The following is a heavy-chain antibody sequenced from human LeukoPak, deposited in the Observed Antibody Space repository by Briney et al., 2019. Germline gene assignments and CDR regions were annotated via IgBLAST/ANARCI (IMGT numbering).Heavy chain of an antibody. J-gene: IGHJ4*02. CDR3: ARDGGVRYFDWLFNDY. V-gene: IGHV3-7*01. D-gene: IGHD3-9*01. CDR2: IKQDESEK. Sequence: GGSLRLSCSASGFTFSNYWMSWVRQAPGKGLEWVANIKQDESEKYYVDSVKGRFTISRDNAKNSLYLQMNSLRAEDTAVYYCARDGGVRYFDWLFNDYWGQGTLVTVSS. CDR1: GFTFSNYW.